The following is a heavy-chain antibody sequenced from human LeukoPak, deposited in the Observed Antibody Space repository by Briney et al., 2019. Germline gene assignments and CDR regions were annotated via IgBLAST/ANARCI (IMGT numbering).Heavy chain of an antibody. CDR1: GFSLSTSGVG. CDR2: IYWNDDK. J-gene: IGHJ4*02. D-gene: IGHD3-10*02. Sequence: SGPTLVKPTQTLTLTCTFSGFSLSTSGVGVGWIRQPPGKALEWLALIYWNDDKRYSPSLKSRLTITKDTSKNQVVLTMTNMDPVDTATYYCANLATGTAMFGGVFDYWGQGILVTVSS. CDR3: ANLATGTAMFGGVFDY. V-gene: IGHV2-5*01.